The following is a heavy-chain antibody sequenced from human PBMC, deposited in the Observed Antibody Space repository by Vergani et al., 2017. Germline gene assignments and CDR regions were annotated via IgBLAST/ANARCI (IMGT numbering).Heavy chain of an antibody. J-gene: IGHJ5*02. CDR2: IYTSGST. CDR3: ARGLVLLWFGGTNWFDP. Sequence: QVQLQESGPGLVKPSETLSLTCTVSGGSISSGSYYWSWIRQPAGKGLEWIGRIYTSGSTNYNPSLKSRVTISVDTSKNQFSLKLSSVTAADTAVYYCARGLVLLWFGGTNWFDPWGQGTLVTVSS. D-gene: IGHD3-10*01. V-gene: IGHV4-61*02. CDR1: GGSISSGSYY.